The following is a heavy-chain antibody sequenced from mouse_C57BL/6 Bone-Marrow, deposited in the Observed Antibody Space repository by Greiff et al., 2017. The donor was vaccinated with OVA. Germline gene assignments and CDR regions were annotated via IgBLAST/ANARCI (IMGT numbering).Heavy chain of an antibody. Sequence: EVQLVESGEGLVKPGGSLKLSCAASGFTFSSYAMSWVRQTPEKRLEWVAYISSGGDYIYYADTVKGRFTISRDNARNTLYLQMSSLKSEDTAMYYCTRDLYYDYDRGAMDYWGQGTSVTVSS. V-gene: IGHV5-9-1*02. CDR1: GFTFSSYA. D-gene: IGHD2-4*01. J-gene: IGHJ4*01. CDR3: TRDLYYDYDRGAMDY. CDR2: ISSGGDYI.